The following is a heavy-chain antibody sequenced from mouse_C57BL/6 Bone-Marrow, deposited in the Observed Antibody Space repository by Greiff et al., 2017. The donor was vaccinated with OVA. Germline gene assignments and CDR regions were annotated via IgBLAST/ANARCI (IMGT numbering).Heavy chain of an antibody. CDR2: ISSGGDYI. CDR1: GFTFSSYA. Sequence: EVKLVESGEGLVKPGGSLKLSCAASGFTFSSYAMSWVRQTPEKRLEWVAYISSGGDYIYYADTVKGRFTISRDNARNTLYLQMSSLKSEDTAMYYCTREPYYGPFGDYFDYWGQGTTLTVSS. V-gene: IGHV5-9-1*02. J-gene: IGHJ2*01. CDR3: TREPYYGPFGDYFDY. D-gene: IGHD2-10*01.